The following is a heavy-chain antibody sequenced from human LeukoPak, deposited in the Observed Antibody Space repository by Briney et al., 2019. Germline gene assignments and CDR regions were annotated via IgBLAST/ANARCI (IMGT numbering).Heavy chain of an antibody. Sequence: SETLSLTCAVSGYSISSGYYWGWIRQPPGKGLEWIGSIYHSGSTYYNPSLKSRVTISVDTSKNQFSLKLSSVTAADTAVYYCARDLGGVTWFDPWGQGTLVTVSS. CDR1: GYSISSGYY. CDR2: IYHSGST. J-gene: IGHJ5*02. CDR3: ARDLGGVTWFDP. V-gene: IGHV4-38-2*02. D-gene: IGHD1-26*01.